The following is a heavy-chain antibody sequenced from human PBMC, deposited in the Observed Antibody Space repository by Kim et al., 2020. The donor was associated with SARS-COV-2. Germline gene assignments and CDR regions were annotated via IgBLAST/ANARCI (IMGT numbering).Heavy chain of an antibody. D-gene: IGHD2-2*02. Sequence: GGSLRLSCAPSGFTFSSYEMNWVRQAPGKGLEWVSYISTSGDTTYYSDSVRGRFTVYRDNAKNSLSLVMNSLRAEDTAVYYCAKTWSTRYRYFDHWGQGTLVTVSS. CDR1: GFTFSSYE. CDR3: AKTWSTRYRYFDH. V-gene: IGHV3-48*03. CDR2: ISTSGDTT. J-gene: IGHJ4*02.